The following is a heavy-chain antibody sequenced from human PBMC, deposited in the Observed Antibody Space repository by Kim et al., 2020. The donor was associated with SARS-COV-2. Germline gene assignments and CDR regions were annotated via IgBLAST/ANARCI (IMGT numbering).Heavy chain of an antibody. D-gene: IGHD1-1*01. CDR2: ST. Sequence: STYYTPSLKSRVTISVDTSKNQFSLKLSSVTAADTAVYYCARATTGYFDYWGQGTLVTVSS. V-gene: IGHV4-39*07. J-gene: IGHJ4*02. CDR3: ARATTGYFDY.